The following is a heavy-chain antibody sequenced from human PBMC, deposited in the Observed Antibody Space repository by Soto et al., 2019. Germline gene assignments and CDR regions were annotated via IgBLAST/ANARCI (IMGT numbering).Heavy chain of an antibody. J-gene: IGHJ5*02. Sequence: QVHFVQSGAEEKKPGASVKVSCKASGYTFTDSAIHWVRQAPGQRLEWMGWINAGNGDTKYSQKFQGRVTITRDTSENTAYMELSSLTSEDTAEYYCARDRGYTYGYWGWFDPWGQGTLVTVSS. V-gene: IGHV1-3*05. CDR2: INAGNGDT. CDR1: GYTFTDSA. D-gene: IGHD5-18*01. CDR3: ARDRGYTYGYWGWFDP.